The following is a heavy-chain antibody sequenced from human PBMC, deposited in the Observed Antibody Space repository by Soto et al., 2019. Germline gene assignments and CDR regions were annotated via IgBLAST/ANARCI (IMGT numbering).Heavy chain of an antibody. CDR1: GYTFTSYA. Sequence: ASVKVSCKASGYTFTSYAMHWVRQAPGQRLEWMGWINAGNGNTKYSQKFQGRVTITRDTSASTAYMGLSSLRSEDTAVYYCATGYCSGGSCYAAFVWGQGTLVTVSS. V-gene: IGHV1-3*01. CDR3: ATGYCSGGSCYAAFV. D-gene: IGHD2-15*01. CDR2: INAGNGNT. J-gene: IGHJ4*02.